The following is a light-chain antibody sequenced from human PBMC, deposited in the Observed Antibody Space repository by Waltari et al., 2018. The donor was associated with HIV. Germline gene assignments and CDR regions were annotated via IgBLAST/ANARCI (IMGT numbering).Light chain of an antibody. CDR3: QSYDSSLSGWV. J-gene: IGLJ3*02. V-gene: IGLV1-40*01. CDR1: SSNIGAGYA. Sequence: QSVLTQPPSVSGAPGQRVTISCTGSSSNIGAGYAFHWDQQLPATAPTLVIYGNNNRPARVPDRFSGSKSGTSASLAITGLQAKDEADYYCQSYDSSLSGWVFGGGTKLTVL. CDR2: GNN.